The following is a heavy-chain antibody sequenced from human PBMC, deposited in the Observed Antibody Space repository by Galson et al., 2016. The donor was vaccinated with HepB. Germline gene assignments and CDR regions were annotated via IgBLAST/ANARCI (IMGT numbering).Heavy chain of an antibody. CDR3: AKDLWRRGFLDH. V-gene: IGHV3-30*18. Sequence: SLRLSCAASGFTVSNNYMKWVRQAPGKGLEWVALISYDGSNEYYSDSVKGRFTISRDNSKNTMYLQMNRVRLEDTAVYYCAKDLWRRGFLDHWGQGTLVTVSS. D-gene: IGHD2-21*01. J-gene: IGHJ4*02. CDR1: GFTVSNNY. CDR2: ISYDGSNE.